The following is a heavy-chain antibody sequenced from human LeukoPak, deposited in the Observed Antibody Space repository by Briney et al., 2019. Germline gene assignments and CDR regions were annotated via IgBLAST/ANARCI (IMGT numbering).Heavy chain of an antibody. CDR3: ARAVAAAVIDY. Sequence: PGGSLRLSCAASGFAFSSYALHWVRRAPGKGLEWVSAIGTGGDTYYADSVMGRFTISRDNDKKSLYLHMNSLIAEDMAVYYCARAVAAAVIDYWGQGTLVTVSS. D-gene: IGHD6-13*01. CDR2: IGTGGDT. CDR1: GFAFSSYA. V-gene: IGHV3-47*01. J-gene: IGHJ4*02.